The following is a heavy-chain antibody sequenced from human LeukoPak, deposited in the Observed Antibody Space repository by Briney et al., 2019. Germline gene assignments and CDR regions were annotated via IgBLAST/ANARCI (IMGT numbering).Heavy chain of an antibody. J-gene: IGHJ4*02. V-gene: IGHV3-48*01. D-gene: IGHD5-24*01. CDR2: ISSSSSTI. CDR1: GFTFSSYS. CDR3: ARGSVNYYFDY. Sequence: GGSLRLSCAASGFTFSSYSMNWVRQAPGKGPEWVSYISSSSSTIYYADSVKGRFTISRDNAKNSLYLQMNSLRAEDTAVYYCARGSVNYYFDYWGQGTLVTVSS.